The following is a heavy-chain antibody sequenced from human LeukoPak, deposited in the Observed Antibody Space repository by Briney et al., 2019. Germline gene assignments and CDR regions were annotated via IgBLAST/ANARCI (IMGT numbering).Heavy chain of an antibody. D-gene: IGHD3-9*01. Sequence: KSGPTLVNPTQTLTLTCTFSGFSLSTSGMCVSWIRQPPGKGLEWIGYMFYRGSTNYNPSLKSRVTISVDSSKNQFSLNLSSVTAADTAVYYCARFHISTGSFDFWGQGTLVTVSS. CDR1: GFSLSTSGMC. J-gene: IGHJ4*02. V-gene: IGHV4-61*08. CDR2: MFYRGST. CDR3: ARFHISTGSFDF.